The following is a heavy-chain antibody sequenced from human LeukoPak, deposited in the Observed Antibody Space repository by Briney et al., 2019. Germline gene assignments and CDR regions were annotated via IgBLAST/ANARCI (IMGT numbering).Heavy chain of an antibody. CDR3: ARFELGATGVDY. D-gene: IGHD3-16*01. J-gene: IGHJ4*02. CDR1: GFTFSIYA. Sequence: GGSLRLSCAASGFTFSIYAMTWVRQAPGKGLEWVSSVSGSGSSTYYADSVKGRFTIFRDNSKNTLYLQMKSLRAEDTALYFCARFELGATGVDYWGQGSLVIVSS. CDR2: VSGSGSST. V-gene: IGHV3-23*01.